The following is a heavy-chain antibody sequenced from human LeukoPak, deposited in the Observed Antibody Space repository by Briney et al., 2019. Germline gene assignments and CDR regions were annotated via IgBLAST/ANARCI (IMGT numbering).Heavy chain of an antibody. V-gene: IGHV1-2*02. CDR3: ARDSRQQWLVPYYYYYMDV. Sequence: ASVKVSCKASGYTFTGYYMHWVRQAPGQGVEWMGWINPNSGGTNYAQKFQGRVTMTRDTSISTAYMELSRLRSDDTAVYYCARDSRQQWLVPYYYYYMDVWGKGTTVTVSS. CDR2: INPNSGGT. D-gene: IGHD6-19*01. CDR1: GYTFTGYY. J-gene: IGHJ6*03.